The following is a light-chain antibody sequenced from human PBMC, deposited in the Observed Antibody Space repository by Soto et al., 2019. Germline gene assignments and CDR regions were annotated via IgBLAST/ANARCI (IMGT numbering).Light chain of an antibody. J-gene: IGKJ5*01. V-gene: IGKV3D-7*01. CDR1: QSISSGY. CDR3: QQDYKLPIT. Sequence: EVVLTQSPATLSLSPVEGATLSCRVSQSISSGYLSWYQQRPGQAPRLLIYGASTRATGIPARFSCSGRGSGKDLTLTISSLQPEDIAVYYCQQDYKLPITFGQGTRLEI. CDR2: GAS.